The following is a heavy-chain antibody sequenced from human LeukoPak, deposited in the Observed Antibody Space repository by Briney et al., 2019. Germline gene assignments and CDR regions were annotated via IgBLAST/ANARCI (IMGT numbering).Heavy chain of an antibody. CDR1: GGSIRSGGYS. CDR2: IYYTGGT. V-gene: IGHV4-30-4*07. CDR3: ARYSGTTGEVKFYP. Sequence: SETLSLTCTVSGGSIRSGGYSCNWIRQSPGKGLEWIGYIYYTGGTNYNPSLKSRVTISLDTSKNQFSLKLRSVTAADTAVYYCARYSGTTGEVKFYPWGHGTLVTVSS. D-gene: IGHD3-10*01. J-gene: IGHJ5*02.